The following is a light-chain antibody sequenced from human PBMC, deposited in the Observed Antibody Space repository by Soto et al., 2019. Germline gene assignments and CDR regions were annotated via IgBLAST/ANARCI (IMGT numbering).Light chain of an antibody. CDR3: QQYNNWPPGP. V-gene: IGKV3-15*01. Sequence: EIAMTQSPATLSVSPGERATLSCRASQSVSSNLAWYQQKPGQAPRLLIYGASTRATGIPARFSGSGSGTEFTLTISSLQSEDFAVYYCQQYNNWPPGPFGQGTKLEIK. CDR1: QSVSSN. J-gene: IGKJ2*01. CDR2: GAS.